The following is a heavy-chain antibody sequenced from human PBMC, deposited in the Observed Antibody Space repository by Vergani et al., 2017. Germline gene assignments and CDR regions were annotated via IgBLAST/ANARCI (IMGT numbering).Heavy chain of an antibody. J-gene: IGHJ6*02. CDR3: ARDIVVVPAAMSDYYYYGMDV. CDR1: GFTFSSYA. Sequence: VQLVESGGGLVKPGGSLRLSCAASGFTFSSYAMHWVRQAPGKGLEWVAVISYDGSNKYYADSVKGRFTISRDNAKNSLYLQMNSLRAEDTAVYYCARDIVVVPAAMSDYYYYGMDVWGQGTTVTVSS. D-gene: IGHD2-2*01. V-gene: IGHV3-30*07. CDR2: ISYDGSNK.